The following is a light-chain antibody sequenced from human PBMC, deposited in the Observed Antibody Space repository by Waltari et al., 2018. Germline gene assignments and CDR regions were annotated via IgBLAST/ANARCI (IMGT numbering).Light chain of an antibody. J-gene: IGKJ1*01. Sequence: DIQLTQSPSSLSASVGDRVTITCRASQNIKTYLNWYQQEPGKAPKLLIYAASSLQSGVPSRFSGSGSGTDFTLTISSLQPEDFATYYCQQSYLTPPWTFGQGTKVEIK. V-gene: IGKV1-39*01. CDR3: QQSYLTPPWT. CDR1: QNIKTY. CDR2: AAS.